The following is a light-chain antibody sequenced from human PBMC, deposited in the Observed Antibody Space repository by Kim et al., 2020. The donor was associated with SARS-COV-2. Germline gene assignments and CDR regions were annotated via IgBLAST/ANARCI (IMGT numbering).Light chain of an antibody. CDR3: QQYASSPTA. Sequence: SPGGSAPLSCRPSQTLSTSYLAWYQQKPGQAPRLLINDASRRATGIPDRFSGSGSGTDFTLTISRLEPEDFAVYYCQQYASSPTAFGGGTKVEIK. J-gene: IGKJ4*01. CDR2: DAS. V-gene: IGKV3-20*01. CDR1: QTLSTSY.